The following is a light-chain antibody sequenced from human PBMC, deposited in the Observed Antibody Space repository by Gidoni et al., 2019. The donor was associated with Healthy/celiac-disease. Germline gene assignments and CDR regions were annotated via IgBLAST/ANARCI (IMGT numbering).Light chain of an antibody. V-gene: IGKV1-39*01. CDR3: QQSYSTPG. CDR1: QSISSY. Sequence: DIQMTQSTSSLSASVGDRVTITCRASQSISSYLNWYQQKPGKAPKLLIYAASSLQSGVPSRCSGSGSGTDFTLTISSLQPEEFATYYCQQSYSTPGFGQGTKLEIK. J-gene: IGKJ2*01. CDR2: AAS.